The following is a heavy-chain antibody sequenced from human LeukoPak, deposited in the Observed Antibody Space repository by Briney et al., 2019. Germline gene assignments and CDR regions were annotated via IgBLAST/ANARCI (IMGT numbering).Heavy chain of an antibody. D-gene: IGHD1-26*01. Sequence: GGSLRLSCGASGFTFSSYSMNWVRQAPGKGLEWVSSISSSSSYIYYADSVKGRFTISRDNAKNSLYLQMNSLRAEDTAVYYCARYSGSYYDYYYYMDVWGKGTTATVSS. J-gene: IGHJ6*03. CDR1: GFTFSSYS. CDR3: ARYSGSYYDYYYYMDV. CDR2: ISSSSSYI. V-gene: IGHV3-21*01.